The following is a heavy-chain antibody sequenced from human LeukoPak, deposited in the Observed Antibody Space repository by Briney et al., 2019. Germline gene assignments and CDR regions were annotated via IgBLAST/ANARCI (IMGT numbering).Heavy chain of an antibody. CDR2: ISAYNGNT. CDR1: GYTFTSYG. J-gene: IGHJ5*02. CDR3: ARDYTVDTARAHNWFDP. Sequence: ASVKVSCKASGYTFTSYGISWVRQAPGQGLEWMGWISAYNGNTNYAQKLQGRVTMTTDTSTSTAYMELRSLRSDDTAVYYCARDYTVDTARAHNWFDPWGQGTLVTVSS. V-gene: IGHV1-18*01. D-gene: IGHD5-18*01.